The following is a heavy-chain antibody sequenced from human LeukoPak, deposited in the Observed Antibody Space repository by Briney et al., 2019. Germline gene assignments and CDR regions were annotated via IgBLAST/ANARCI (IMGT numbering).Heavy chain of an antibody. Sequence: SVKVSCKASGYTFTGYYMHWVRQAPGQGLEWMGWINPNSGGTNYAQKFQGWVTMTRDTSISTAYMELSRLRSDDTAVYYCARDRVPQAGRYYDFWSGYVHAYYYYGMDVWGQGTTVTVSS. CDR3: ARDRVPQAGRYYDFWSGYVHAYYYYGMDV. CDR2: INPNSGGT. V-gene: IGHV1-2*04. CDR1: GYTFTGYY. J-gene: IGHJ6*02. D-gene: IGHD3-3*01.